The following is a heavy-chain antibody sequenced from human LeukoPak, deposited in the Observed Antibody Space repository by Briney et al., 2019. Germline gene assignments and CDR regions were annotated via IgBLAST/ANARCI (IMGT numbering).Heavy chain of an antibody. Sequence: SETLSLTCTVSGGSISSYYWSWIRQPPGKGLEWIGSIYYSGSTYYNPSLKSRVTISVDTPKNQFSLKLSSVTAADTAVYYCARGRDCSGGSCFHAFDIWGQGTMVTVSS. D-gene: IGHD2-15*01. V-gene: IGHV4-39*07. J-gene: IGHJ3*02. CDR1: GGSISSYY. CDR2: IYYSGST. CDR3: ARGRDCSGGSCFHAFDI.